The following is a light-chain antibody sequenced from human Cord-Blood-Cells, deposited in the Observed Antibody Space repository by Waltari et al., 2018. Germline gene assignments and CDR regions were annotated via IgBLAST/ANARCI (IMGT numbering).Light chain of an antibody. Sequence: TQSRPSLHASVGHIETITCRASQSISSYLNWYQQKPGKAPKLLIYAASSLQSGVPSRFSGSGSGTDFTLTISSLQPEDFATYYCQQSYSTPCTFGPGTKVDIK. CDR3: QQSYSTPCT. CDR1: QSISSY. J-gene: IGKJ3*01. CDR2: AAS. V-gene: IGKV1-39*01.